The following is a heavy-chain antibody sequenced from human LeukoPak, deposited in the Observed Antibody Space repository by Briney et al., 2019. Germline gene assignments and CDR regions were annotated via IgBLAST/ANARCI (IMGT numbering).Heavy chain of an antibody. CDR1: GGSISSGGYY. D-gene: IGHD3-9*01. CDR3: ARRVGYYDILTGYYTPYYFDY. CDR2: IYHSGST. Sequence: SETLSLTCTVSGGSISSGGYYWSWIRQPPGKGLEWIGYIYHSGSTYYNPSLKSRVTISVDTSKNQFSLKLSSVTAADTAVYYCARRVGYYDILTGYYTPYYFDYWGQGTLVTVSS. J-gene: IGHJ4*02. V-gene: IGHV4-30-2*01.